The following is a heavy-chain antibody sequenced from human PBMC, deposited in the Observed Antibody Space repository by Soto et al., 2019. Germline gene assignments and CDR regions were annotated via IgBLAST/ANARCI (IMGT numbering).Heavy chain of an antibody. J-gene: IGHJ6*02. CDR3: AARWVGLGMNVDYYYGMDV. CDR1: GGTFSSYA. V-gene: IGHV1-69*13. Sequence: GASVKVSCKASGGTFSSYAISWVRQAPGRGLEWMGGIIPIFGTANYAQKFQGRVTITADESTSTAYMELSSLRSEDTAVYYCAARWVGLGMNVDYYYGMDVWGQGTTVTVSS. CDR2: IIPIFGTA. D-gene: IGHD7-27*01.